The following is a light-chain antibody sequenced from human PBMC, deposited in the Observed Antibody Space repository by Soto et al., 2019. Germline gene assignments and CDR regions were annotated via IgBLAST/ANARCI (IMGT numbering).Light chain of an antibody. CDR2: GAS. CDR3: QQYNNWPQT. Sequence: TQTVSPGERATLPCRASQSVSSNLAWYQQKPGQAPRLLIYGASTRATGIPVRFSGSGSGTEFTLTISSLQSEDFAVYYCQQYNNWPQTFGQGTKVDIK. V-gene: IGKV3D-15*01. J-gene: IGKJ1*01. CDR1: QSVSSN.